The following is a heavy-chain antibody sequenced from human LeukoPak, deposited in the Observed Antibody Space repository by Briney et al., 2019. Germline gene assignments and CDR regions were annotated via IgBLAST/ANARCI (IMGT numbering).Heavy chain of an antibody. D-gene: IGHD6-19*01. CDR1: GYTFTSCG. V-gene: IGHV1-8*01. CDR3: TRGSSGRRDN. CDR2: MNPNSGDT. J-gene: IGHJ4*02. Sequence: ASVKVSCKASGYTFTSCGINWVRQATGQGLEWMGWMNPNSGDTGYGQSFQGRITMTRDISIGTAYMELSNLTSEDTAIYYCTRGSSGRRDNWGQGTLVTVSA.